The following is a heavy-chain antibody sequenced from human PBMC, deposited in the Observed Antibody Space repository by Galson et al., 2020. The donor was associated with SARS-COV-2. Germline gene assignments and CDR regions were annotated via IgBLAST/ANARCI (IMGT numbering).Heavy chain of an antibody. CDR3: ARDGRFFGAGGSSWSTDAFDI. D-gene: IGHD6-13*01. CDR1: GFTFSSYG. J-gene: IGHJ3*02. V-gene: IGHV3-33*01. Sequence: GGSLRLSCAASGFTFSSYGMHWVRQAPGKGLEWVAVIWYDGSNKYYADSVKGRFTISRDNSKNTLYLQMNSLRAEDTAVYYCARDGRFFGAGGSSWSTDAFDIWGQGTMVTVSS. CDR2: IWYDGSNK.